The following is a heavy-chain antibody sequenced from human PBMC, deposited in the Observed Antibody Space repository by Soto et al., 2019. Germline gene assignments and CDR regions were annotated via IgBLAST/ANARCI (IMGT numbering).Heavy chain of an antibody. Sequence: SETLSLTCTVSGGSISGFFGTWVRQPPGMPLEGLGHVAASGSTAYNPSLRSRLSLSLDVSKNRFSLELTSVTAADTATYFCARGGSTHYYYGLDVWGQGTTVTVSS. V-gene: IGHV4-4*07. CDR1: GGSISGFF. CDR2: VAASGST. CDR3: ARGGSTHYYYGLDV. J-gene: IGHJ6*02.